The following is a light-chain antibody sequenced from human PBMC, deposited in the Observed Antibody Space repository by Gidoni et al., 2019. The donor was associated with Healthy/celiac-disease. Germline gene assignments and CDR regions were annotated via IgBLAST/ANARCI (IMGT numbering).Light chain of an antibody. CDR3: QQSYSTPST. V-gene: IGKV1-39*01. CDR2: AAS. Sequence: IQMTQSPYSLSASVGDRVTITCRASQSISSYLNWYQQKPGKAPKLLSYAASSLQSGVPSRFRGSGSGTDFTLTISSLQPEDFATYYCQQSYSTPSTFGPGTKVDIK. CDR1: QSISSY. J-gene: IGKJ3*01.